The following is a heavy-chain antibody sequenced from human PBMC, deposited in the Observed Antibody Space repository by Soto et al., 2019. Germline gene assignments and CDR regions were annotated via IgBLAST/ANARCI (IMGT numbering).Heavy chain of an antibody. CDR2: IWYDGSNK. CDR3: ARDCAGFSSGWYQRGGFDY. V-gene: IGHV3-33*01. D-gene: IGHD6-19*01. Sequence: HVQLVESGGGVVQPGRSLRLSCAASGFTFSSYGMHWVRQAPGKGLEWVAVIWYDGSNKYYADSVKGRFTTSRDNSKNTLYLQMNSLSAEDTAVYYCARDCAGFSSGWYQRGGFDYWGQGTLVTVSS. CDR1: GFTFSSYG. J-gene: IGHJ4*02.